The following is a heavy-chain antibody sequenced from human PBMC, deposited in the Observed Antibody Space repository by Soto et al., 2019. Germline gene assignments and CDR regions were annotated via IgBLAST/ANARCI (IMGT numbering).Heavy chain of an antibody. Sequence: PGGSLRLSCAVSGFTFSSYWMSWVRQAPGKGLEWVANIKQDGSEKYYVDSVKGRFTISRDNAKNSLYLQMNSLRAEDTAVYYCARGTKIVVPAGSYYYYYYMDVWGKGTTVTVSS. CDR3: ARGTKIVVPAGSYYYYYYMDV. CDR1: GFTFSSYW. D-gene: IGHD2-2*01. J-gene: IGHJ6*03. CDR2: IKQDGSEK. V-gene: IGHV3-7*01.